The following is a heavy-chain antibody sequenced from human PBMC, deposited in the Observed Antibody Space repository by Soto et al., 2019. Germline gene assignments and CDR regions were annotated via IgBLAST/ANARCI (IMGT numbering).Heavy chain of an antibody. J-gene: IGHJ6*02. CDR2: IIPIFGT. CDR3: ARGYSSSWDYYYGMDV. Sequence: ASVEVSCRASGGTFSSYAISWVRQAPGQGLEWMGGIIPIFGTGYAQKFQGRVTMTRNTSISTAYMELSSLRSEDTAVYYCARGYSSSWDYYYGMDVWGQGTTVTVSS. CDR1: GGTFSSYA. D-gene: IGHD6-13*01. V-gene: IGHV1-8*02.